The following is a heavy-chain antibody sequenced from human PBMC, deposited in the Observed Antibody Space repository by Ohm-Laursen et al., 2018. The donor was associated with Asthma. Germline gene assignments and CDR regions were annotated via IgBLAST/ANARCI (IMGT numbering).Heavy chain of an antibody. CDR3: ARDQSVGATAFDY. CDR2: ITFSGEHT. CDR1: GFTFDTYA. Sequence: SLRLSCSASGFTFDTYAMNWVRQVPGKGREGGSSITFSGEHTYYADSVKGRFTISRDNSKNTLYLQMNSLRAEETAVYYCARDQSVGATAFDYWGQGTLVTVSS. D-gene: IGHD1-26*01. J-gene: IGHJ4*02. V-gene: IGHV3-23*01.